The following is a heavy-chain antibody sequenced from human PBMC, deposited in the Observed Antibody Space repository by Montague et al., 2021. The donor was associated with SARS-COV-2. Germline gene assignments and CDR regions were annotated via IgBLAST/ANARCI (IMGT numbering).Heavy chain of an antibody. CDR3: ASAPRFSFGFWAY. D-gene: IGHD3-3*01. J-gene: IGHJ4*02. Sequence: SETLSLTRAVYGASSSNYYWRWIRQSPGKGLEWVGEINHSGYTDXNPSLGSRLTISLDSSKKQFSLKMTSVTAADTAIYYCASAPRFSFGFWAYWGQGTLVSVSS. CDR2: INHSGYT. CDR1: GASSSNYY. V-gene: IGHV4-34*01.